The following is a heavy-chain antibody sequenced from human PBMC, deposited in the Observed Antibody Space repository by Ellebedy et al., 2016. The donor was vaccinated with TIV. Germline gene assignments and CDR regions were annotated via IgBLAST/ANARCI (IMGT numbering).Heavy chain of an antibody. CDR2: ISWDGGST. J-gene: IGHJ6*02. D-gene: IGHD6-19*01. Sequence: GESLKISXAASGFTFDDYAMHWVRQAPGKGLEWVSLISWDGGSTYYADSVKGRFTISRDNSKNSLYLQMNSLRAEDTALYYCAKDAGSGWYNPGMDVWGPGTTVTVSS. CDR1: GFTFDDYA. CDR3: AKDAGSGWYNPGMDV. V-gene: IGHV3-43D*03.